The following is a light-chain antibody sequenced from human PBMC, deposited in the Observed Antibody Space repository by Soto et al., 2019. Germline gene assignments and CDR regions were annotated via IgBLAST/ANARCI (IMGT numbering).Light chain of an antibody. Sequence: QSVLTQPASGFGSPGQSITISLTGNSNEVGAYNYASWYQQYPGEAPKVIIYDVSHRPAGVSNRFSGSKSGNTASLTISGLQTQDEADYYCSSYTSATTYVFGTGTRSPS. CDR2: DVS. CDR3: SSYTSATTYV. V-gene: IGLV2-14*01. CDR1: SNEVGAYNY. J-gene: IGLJ1*01.